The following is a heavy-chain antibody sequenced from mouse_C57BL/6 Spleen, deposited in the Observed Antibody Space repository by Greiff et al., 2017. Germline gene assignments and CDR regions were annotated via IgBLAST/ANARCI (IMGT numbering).Heavy chain of an antibody. J-gene: IGHJ2*01. CDR3: ARHGIYYGSSSYYFDY. D-gene: IGHD1-1*01. V-gene: IGHV5-6*01. Sequence: EVKVVESGGDLVKPGGSLKLSCAASGFTFSSYGMSWVRQTPDKRLEWVATISSGGSYTYYPDSVKGRFTISRDNAKNTLYLQMSSLKSEDTAMYYCARHGIYYGSSSYYFDYWGQGTTLTVSS. CDR1: GFTFSSYG. CDR2: ISSGGSYT.